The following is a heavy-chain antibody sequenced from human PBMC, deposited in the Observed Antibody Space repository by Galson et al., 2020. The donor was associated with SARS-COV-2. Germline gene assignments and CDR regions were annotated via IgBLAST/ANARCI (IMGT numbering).Heavy chain of an antibody. D-gene: IGHD3-22*01. CDR3: ARGARSDSSGYYLTLFDY. J-gene: IGHJ4*02. Sequence: SETLSLTCAVSGGSISSGGYSWSWIRQPPGKGLAWIGYIYHSGSTYYNPSLKSRVTISVDRSKNQFSLKLSSVTAADTAVYYCARGARSDSSGYYLTLFDYWGQGTLVTVSS. CDR2: IYHSGST. V-gene: IGHV4-30-2*01. CDR1: GGSISSGGYS.